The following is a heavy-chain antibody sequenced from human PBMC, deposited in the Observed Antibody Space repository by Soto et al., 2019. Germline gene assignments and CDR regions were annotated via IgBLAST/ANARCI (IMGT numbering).Heavy chain of an antibody. CDR2: IFPSDSDT. D-gene: IGHD3-22*01. CDR3: ARKDKSGYFNWFDP. Sequence: GGSLKISCRTSGYRFTSYWIAWVRQMPGKGLEWMGIIFPSDSDTRYSPSFQGQFTISADRSTSTVFLQWASLKASDTAVYFCARKDKSGYFNWFDPWGQGTLVTVSS. CDR1: GYRFTSYW. V-gene: IGHV5-51*01. J-gene: IGHJ5*02.